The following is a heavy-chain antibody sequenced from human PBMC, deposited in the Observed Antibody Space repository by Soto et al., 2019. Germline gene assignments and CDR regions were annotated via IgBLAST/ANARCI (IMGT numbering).Heavy chain of an antibody. D-gene: IGHD5-12*01. CDR2: VKDGGHT. J-gene: IGHJ4*02. CDR1: GGSLSGYY. CDR3: ARGQEGVVATH. V-gene: IGHV4-34*01. Sequence: QVQLQQWGAGLLKPSETLSLNCAVTGGSLSGYYWSWIRQPPGKGLEWIGEVKDGGHTNYSPSLRGRVTMSADTSHNQCSLRLNSVTAADTGVYYCARGQEGVVATHWDQGSLVTVSS.